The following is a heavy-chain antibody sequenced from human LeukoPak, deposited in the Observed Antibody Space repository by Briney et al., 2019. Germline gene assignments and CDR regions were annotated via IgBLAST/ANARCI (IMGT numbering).Heavy chain of an antibody. CDR3: ARDPFGAAGLDAFDI. V-gene: IGHV3-20*04. CDR2: INWNGGST. D-gene: IGHD6-13*01. Sequence: PGGSLRLSCAASGFTFSSYSMNWVRQAPGKGLEWVSGINWNGGSTGYADSVKGRFTISRDNAKNSLYLQMNSLRAEDTALYYCARDPFGAAGLDAFDIWGQGTMVTVSS. J-gene: IGHJ3*02. CDR1: GFTFSSYS.